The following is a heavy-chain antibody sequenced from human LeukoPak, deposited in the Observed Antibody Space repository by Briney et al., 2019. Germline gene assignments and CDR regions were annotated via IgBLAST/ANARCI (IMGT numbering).Heavy chain of an antibody. CDR2: IDLSDSYT. V-gene: IGHV5-10-1*01. Sequence: GESLRISCQGSGYNFDNYWITWLRQMPGKGLEWMGKIDLSDSYTSYSPSFQGHVTISADKSISTAYLQWSSLKASDTAMYYCARGYGDGYFDYWGQGTLVTVSS. CDR1: GYNFDNYW. CDR3: ARGYGDGYFDY. J-gene: IGHJ4*02. D-gene: IGHD4-17*01.